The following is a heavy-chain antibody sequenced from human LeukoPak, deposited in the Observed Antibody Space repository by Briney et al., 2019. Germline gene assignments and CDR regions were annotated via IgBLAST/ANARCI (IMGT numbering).Heavy chain of an antibody. D-gene: IGHD2-2*01. CDR1: GGSISSYY. CDR3: ARLDILVPRAVEWFDP. J-gene: IGHJ5*01. V-gene: IGHV4-59*12. Sequence: SETLSLTCTVSGGSISSYYWSWIRQPPGKGLEWIGYIYYSGSTNYNPSLKSRVTMSLDTSKNHISLRLRSVTAADTAVYYCARLDILVPRAVEWFDPWGQGTVVTVSS. CDR2: IYYSGST.